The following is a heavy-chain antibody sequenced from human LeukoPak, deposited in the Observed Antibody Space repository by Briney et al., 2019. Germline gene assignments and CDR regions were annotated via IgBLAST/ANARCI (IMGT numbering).Heavy chain of an antibody. V-gene: IGHV3-66*01. Sequence: GGSLRVSCVASVSTVSSNDMSWVRRAPGRGLEWVSVIYSGGSTYYAVSVKGRVTIPRDISKNTLYLKMNSLRAEDTAVYYCARGHTVQEDLVYWGQRTLVTVSS. CDR3: ARGHTVQEDLVY. CDR2: IYSGGST. CDR1: VSTVSSND. J-gene: IGHJ4*02.